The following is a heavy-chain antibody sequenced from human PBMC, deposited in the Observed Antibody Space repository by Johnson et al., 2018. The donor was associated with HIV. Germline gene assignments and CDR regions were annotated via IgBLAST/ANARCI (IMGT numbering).Heavy chain of an antibody. CDR1: GFTFSAYG. CDR2: ISSDGSNK. V-gene: IGHV3-30*03. CDR3: ARDSEGIAAAGRARDAFDI. J-gene: IGHJ3*02. D-gene: IGHD6-13*01. Sequence: QVQLVESGGGVVQPGGSLRLSCAASGFTFSAYGMYWVRQAPGKGLDWVTLISSDGSNKYYADSVQGRFTITRDNSKNTLYLQMNSLRAADTAVYYGARDSEGIAAAGRARDAFDIWGQGTMVTVSS.